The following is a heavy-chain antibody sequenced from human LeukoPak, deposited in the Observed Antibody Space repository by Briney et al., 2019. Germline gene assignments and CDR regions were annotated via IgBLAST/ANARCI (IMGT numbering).Heavy chain of an antibody. Sequence: SEPLSLPSPVLGGFVNSESWNLIRPSPGKRPEWVGYIYNTGNSNHNPSLKNRVTISFDKSKSQLSLELSSVTAADTAIYYCARLGKMNLVQGVFWYFDLWGRGSLVTVSS. CDR2: IYNTGNS. V-gene: IGHV4-59*08. CDR3: ARLGKMNLVQGVFWYFDL. CDR1: GGFVNSES. J-gene: IGHJ2*01. D-gene: IGHD3-10*01.